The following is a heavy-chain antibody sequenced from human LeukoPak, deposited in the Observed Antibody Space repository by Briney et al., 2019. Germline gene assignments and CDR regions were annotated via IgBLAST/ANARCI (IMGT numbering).Heavy chain of an antibody. CDR1: GFTFDDYG. Sequence: GGSLRLSCAASGFTFDDYGMSWVRQAPGKGLEWVSGINWNGGGTGYADSVKGRFTISRDNAKNSLYLQMNSLRAEVTALYYCATVPAASNYYYYYMDVWGKGTTVTVSS. J-gene: IGHJ6*03. V-gene: IGHV3-20*04. D-gene: IGHD2-2*01. CDR2: INWNGGGT. CDR3: ATVPAASNYYYYYMDV.